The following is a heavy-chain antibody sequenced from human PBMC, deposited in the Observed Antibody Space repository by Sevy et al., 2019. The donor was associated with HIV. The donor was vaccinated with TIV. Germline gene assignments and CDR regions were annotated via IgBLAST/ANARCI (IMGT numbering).Heavy chain of an antibody. CDR3: ALERLSSNVAEYFQN. CDR2: ISYDGSNK. Sequence: GGSLRLSCAASGFTFSDYSMHWVRQAPGKGLEWVATISYDGSNKHYADSVKGRFTLSRDNSKNSLFLQMNSLRAEDTAVYYCALERLSSNVAEYFQNWGQGTPVTVSS. J-gene: IGHJ1*01. V-gene: IGHV3-30-3*01. CDR1: GFTFSDYS. D-gene: IGHD1-1*01.